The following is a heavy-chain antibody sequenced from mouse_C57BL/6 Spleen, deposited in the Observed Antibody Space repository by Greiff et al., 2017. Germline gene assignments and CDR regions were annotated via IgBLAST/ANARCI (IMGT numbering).Heavy chain of an antibody. CDR1: GYAFSSSW. J-gene: IGHJ3*01. D-gene: IGHD1-1*01. CDR3: ARYYYAAY. V-gene: IGHV1-82*01. Sequence: QVQLQQSGPELVKPGASVKISCKASGYAFSSSWMNWVKQRPGKGLEWIGRIYPGDGVTNYNEKFKSKATLTVDKSSSTAYMQLSRLTSEDSAVYYCARYYYAAYWGQGTLVTVSA. CDR2: IYPGDGVT.